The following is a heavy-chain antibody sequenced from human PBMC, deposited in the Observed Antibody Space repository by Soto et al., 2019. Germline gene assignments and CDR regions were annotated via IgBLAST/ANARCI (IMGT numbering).Heavy chain of an antibody. CDR3: ARAVAGTFGWFDP. D-gene: IGHD6-19*01. J-gene: IGHJ5*02. Sequence: GGSLRLSCAASGFTFSDYYMSWIRQAPGKGLEWVSYISNSGNTIYYADSVKGRFTISRDNAKNSLYLQMNSLRAEDTAVYYCARAVAGTFGWFDPWGQGTLVTVSS. CDR2: ISNSGNTI. CDR1: GFTFSDYY. V-gene: IGHV3-11*01.